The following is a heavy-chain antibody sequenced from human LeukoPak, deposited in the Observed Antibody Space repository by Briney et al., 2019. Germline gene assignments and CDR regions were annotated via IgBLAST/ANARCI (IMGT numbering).Heavy chain of an antibody. V-gene: IGHV3-30*18. CDR1: GFTFSSYE. CDR2: ISYDGSNK. J-gene: IGHJ4*02. D-gene: IGHD2-2*01. Sequence: GGSLRLSCAASGFTFSSYEMNWVRQAPGRGLEWVAVISYDGSNKYYADSVKGRFTISRDNSKNTLYLQMNSLRAEDTAVYYCAKDRLRSTSCYFDYWGQGTLVTVSS. CDR3: AKDRLRSTSCYFDY.